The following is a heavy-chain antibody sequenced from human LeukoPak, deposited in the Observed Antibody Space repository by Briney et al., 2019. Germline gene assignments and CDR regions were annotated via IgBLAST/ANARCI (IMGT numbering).Heavy chain of an antibody. J-gene: IGHJ4*02. Sequence: GGSLRLSCAASGFAFSDYSMNWVRQAPGKGLEWVANTRGSGSGMGSGNYYAGAVKGRFTISRDNAKNSLYLQMNSLRAEDTAFYYCARDDNWEFDYWGQGALVTVSS. CDR2: TRGSGSGM. V-gene: IGHV3-21*05. D-gene: IGHD1-1*01. CDR3: ARDDNWEFDY. CDR1: GFAFSDYS.